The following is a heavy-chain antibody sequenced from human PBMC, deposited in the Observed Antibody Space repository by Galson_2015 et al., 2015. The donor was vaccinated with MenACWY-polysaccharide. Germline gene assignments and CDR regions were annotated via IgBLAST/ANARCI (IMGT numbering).Heavy chain of an antibody. J-gene: IGHJ2*01. CDR3: ARNDLLTGHSDWYFDL. CDR2: IKKDGSDK. CDR1: GFTFSNRW. D-gene: IGHD3-9*01. Sequence: SLRLSCAASGFTFSNRWMGWVRQAPGKGLEWVAVIKKDGSDKYYVDSVKGRFAISRDNAKDSVFLQMNSLGVEDTAVYFCARNDLLTGHSDWYFDLWGRGPLVTVS. V-gene: IGHV3-7*01.